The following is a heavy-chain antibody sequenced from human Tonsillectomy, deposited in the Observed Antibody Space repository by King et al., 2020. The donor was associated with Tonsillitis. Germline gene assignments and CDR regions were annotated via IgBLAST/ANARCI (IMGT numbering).Heavy chain of an antibody. CDR3: ARMSAGGYTWFDS. CDR1: GYNFNVYW. V-gene: IGHV5-51*01. D-gene: IGHD2-15*01. J-gene: IGHJ5*01. CDR2: IFPGDSDT. Sequence: VQLVESGAEIKKPGESLKISCKDSGYNFNVYWIAWVRQVPGKGLEWMGTIFPGDSDTRYSPSFQGQVTMSVDQSNNTAHLQWNLLKASDTATYYCARMSAGGYTWFDSWGQGTLVTASS.